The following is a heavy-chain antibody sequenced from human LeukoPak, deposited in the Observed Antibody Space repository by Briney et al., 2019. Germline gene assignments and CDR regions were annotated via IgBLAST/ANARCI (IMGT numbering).Heavy chain of an antibody. CDR1: GYTFTSYD. J-gene: IGHJ4*02. CDR3: ARVEARRDGYNDGAYFDY. D-gene: IGHD5-24*01. CDR2: INPSGGST. Sequence: ASVKVSCKASGYTFTSYDINWVRQAPGQGLEWMGIINPSGGSTSYAQKFQGRVTMTRDMSTSTVYMELSSLRSEDTAVYYCARVEARRDGYNDGAYFDYWGQGTLVTVSS. V-gene: IGHV1-46*01.